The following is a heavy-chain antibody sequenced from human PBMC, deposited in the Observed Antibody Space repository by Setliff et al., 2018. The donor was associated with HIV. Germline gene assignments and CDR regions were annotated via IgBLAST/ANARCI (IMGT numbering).Heavy chain of an antibody. V-gene: IGHV1-24*01. CDR3: AIDNRGGVGAPYYFDY. J-gene: IGHJ4*02. Sequence: ASVQVSCKVSGYTLTKLSMHWVRQAPGKGLEWMGGFDPELGETFFVQRFQGRITMTGDTSADTAYMELRSLRSDDTATYYCAIDNRGGVGAPYYFDYWGQGARVTVSS. CDR2: FDPELGET. D-gene: IGHD1-26*01. CDR1: GYTLTKLS.